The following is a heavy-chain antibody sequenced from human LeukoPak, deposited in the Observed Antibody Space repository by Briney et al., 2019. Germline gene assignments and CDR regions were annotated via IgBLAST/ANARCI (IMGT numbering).Heavy chain of an antibody. CDR3: ARRDLYGVRGVSS. V-gene: IGHV4-59*12. CDR2: IYYSGST. Sequence: SETLSLTCTVSGGSISSYYWSWIRQPPGKGLEWIGYIYYSGSTNYNPSLKSRVTISVDTSKNQFSLKLSSVTAADTAVYYCARRDLYGVRGVSSWGQGTLVTVSS. J-gene: IGHJ5*02. D-gene: IGHD3-10*01. CDR1: GGSISSYY.